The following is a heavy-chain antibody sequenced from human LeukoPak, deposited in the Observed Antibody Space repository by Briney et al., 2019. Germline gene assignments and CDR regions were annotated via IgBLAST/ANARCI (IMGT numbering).Heavy chain of an antibody. CDR3: ARLLAVAGGDAFDI. CDR1: GGSISGYF. CDR2: LYYSGST. Sequence: SETLSLTCTVSGGSISGYFWSWIGQPPGKGLELIGYLYYSGSTNYNPSLKSRVTVSVDTSKDQFSLRLSSVTAADTAVYYCARLLAVAGGDAFDIWGQGKMVTVSS. J-gene: IGHJ3*02. V-gene: IGHV4-59*08. D-gene: IGHD6-19*01.